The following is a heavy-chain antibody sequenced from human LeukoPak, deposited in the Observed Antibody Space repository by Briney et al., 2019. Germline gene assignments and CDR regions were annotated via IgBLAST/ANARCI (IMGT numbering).Heavy chain of an antibody. CDR2: INSDGSST. D-gene: IGHD5-18*01. CDR3: AREWRYSYGTNYYYYMDV. V-gene: IGHV3-74*01. J-gene: IGHJ6*03. Sequence: GGSLRLSCAASGFTFSSYWMHWVRQAPGKGLVWVSRINSDGSSTSYADSVKGRFTISRDNAKNTLYLQMNSLRAEDTAVYYCAREWRYSYGTNYYYYMDVWGKGTTVTVSS. CDR1: GFTFSSYW.